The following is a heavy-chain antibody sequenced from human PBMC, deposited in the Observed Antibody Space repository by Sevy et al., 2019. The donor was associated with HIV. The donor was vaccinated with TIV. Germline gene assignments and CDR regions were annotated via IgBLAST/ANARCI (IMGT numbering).Heavy chain of an antibody. D-gene: IGHD1-1*01. Sequence: SETLSLTCTVSGGSMSTYYWSWIRQPPGKGLGWIGYIYYSASTNYNPSPKSRLTMSVDTSKSQVSLKLSSVTAADTAVDYCARVGWNWNDVDSWGQGTLVTVSS. CDR1: GGSMSTYY. CDR2: IYYSAST. V-gene: IGHV4-59*01. J-gene: IGHJ4*02. CDR3: ARVGWNWNDVDS.